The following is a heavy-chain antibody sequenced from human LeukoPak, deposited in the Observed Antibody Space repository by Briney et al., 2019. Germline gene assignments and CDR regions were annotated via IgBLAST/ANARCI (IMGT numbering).Heavy chain of an antibody. J-gene: IGHJ4*02. Sequence: VGSLRLSCAASRFSFSTYAMYWVRQAPGKGLEWVSAVSGSGGSTYYADSVKGRFTISRDNYKDTLYLQMNSLRSEDTAVYYCAKGTDSSGRPRGVFNYWGQGTLVTVSS. V-gene: IGHV3-23*01. CDR1: RFSFSTYA. D-gene: IGHD3-22*01. CDR2: VSGSGGST. CDR3: AKGTDSSGRPRGVFNY.